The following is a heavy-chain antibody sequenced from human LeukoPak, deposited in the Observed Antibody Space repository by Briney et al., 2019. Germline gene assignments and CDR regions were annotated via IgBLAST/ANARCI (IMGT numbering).Heavy chain of an antibody. CDR2: IYYSGST. CDR3: ARGRNCSGGSCRKLYFDY. D-gene: IGHD2-15*01. CDR1: GGSISSGGYY. Sequence: PQTLSLTCTVSGGSISSGGYYWSWIRQHPGKGLEWIGYIYYSGSTYYNPSLKSRVTISVDTSKNQFSLKLSSVTAADTAVYYCARGRNCSGGSCRKLYFDYWGQGTLVTVSS. V-gene: IGHV4-31*03. J-gene: IGHJ4*02.